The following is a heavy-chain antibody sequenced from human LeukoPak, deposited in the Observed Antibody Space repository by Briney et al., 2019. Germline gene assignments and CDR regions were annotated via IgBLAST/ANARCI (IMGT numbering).Heavy chain of an antibody. V-gene: IGHV6-1*01. D-gene: IGHD6-6*01. Sequence: SQTLSLTCAISGDSLFTNNVAWNWLRQSPSRGLEWLGRTYYRSKWSFDYAVSVKSRITINADTSKNQFSLQLNSVTPEETAVYYCARGKYTSFDNWGQGTLVTVSS. CDR1: GDSLFTNNVA. CDR2: TYYRSKWSF. CDR3: ARGKYTSFDN. J-gene: IGHJ4*02.